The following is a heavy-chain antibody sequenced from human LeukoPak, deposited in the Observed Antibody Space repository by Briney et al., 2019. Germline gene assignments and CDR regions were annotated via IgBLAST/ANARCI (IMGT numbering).Heavy chain of an antibody. Sequence: PGRSLRLSCAASGFTFSNYGIHWVRQAPGKGLEWVAVIWYDGSNKYYADSVKGRFTISRDNSKNTVYLQMNSLRAEDTAVYYCARDTRGARDNYFDYWGQGTLVTVSS. CDR1: GFTFSNYG. CDR3: ARDTRGARDNYFDY. J-gene: IGHJ4*02. D-gene: IGHD3-16*01. V-gene: IGHV3-33*01. CDR2: IWYDGSNK.